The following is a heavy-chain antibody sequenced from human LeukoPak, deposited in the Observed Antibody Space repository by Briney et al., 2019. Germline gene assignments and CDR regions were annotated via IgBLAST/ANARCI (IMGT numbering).Heavy chain of an antibody. D-gene: IGHD3-10*01. V-gene: IGHV4-61*02. CDR1: GGSISSGTYY. J-gene: IGHJ3*02. CDR2: IYTSGST. CDR3: ARGGLLWFGESPSDAFDI. Sequence: SETLSLTCTVSGGSISSGTYYWGWIRQPAGKGLEWIGRIYTSGSTNYNPSLKSRVTMSVDTSKNQFSLKLSSVTAADTAVYYCARGGLLWFGESPSDAFDIWGQGTMVTVSS.